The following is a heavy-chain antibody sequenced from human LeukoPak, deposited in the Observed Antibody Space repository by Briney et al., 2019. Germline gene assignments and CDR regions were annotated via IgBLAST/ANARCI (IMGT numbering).Heavy chain of an antibody. CDR1: GFTFSSYA. CDR3: ARSDNGETIDFDY. V-gene: IGHV3-30-3*01. D-gene: IGHD3-10*01. J-gene: IGHJ4*02. CDR2: ISYDGSNK. Sequence: HSGRSLRLSCAASGFTFSSYAMHWVRQAPGKGLEWVAVISYDGSNKYYADSVKGRFTISRDNSKNTLYLQMNSLRAEDTAVYYCARSDNGETIDFDYWGQGTLVTVSS.